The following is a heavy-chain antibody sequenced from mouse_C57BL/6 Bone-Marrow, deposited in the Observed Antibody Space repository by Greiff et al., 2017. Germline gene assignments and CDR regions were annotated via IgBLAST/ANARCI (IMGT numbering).Heavy chain of an antibody. Sequence: EVKLVESGPGLAKPSQTLSLTCSVTGYSITSDYWNWIRKFPGNKLEYMGYISYSGSTYYNPSLKSRISITRDTSKNQYYLRLNSVTTRDTATYYCARDYYGSGWYFDVWGTGTTVTVSS. V-gene: IGHV3-8*01. CDR1: GYSITSDY. J-gene: IGHJ1*03. D-gene: IGHD1-1*01. CDR2: ISYSGST. CDR3: ARDYYGSGWYFDV.